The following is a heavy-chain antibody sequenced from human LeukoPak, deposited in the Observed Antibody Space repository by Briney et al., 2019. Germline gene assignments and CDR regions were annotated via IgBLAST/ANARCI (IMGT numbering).Heavy chain of an antibody. Sequence: GGSLRLSCAASGFTFSSYEMNWVRQAPGKGLEWVSYISSSGSTIYYADSVKGRFTISRDNAKNSLYLQMNSLRAEDTAVYYCARCPQERQLGLMDVWGQGTTVTVSS. D-gene: IGHD6-6*01. V-gene: IGHV3-48*03. CDR1: GFTFSSYE. J-gene: IGHJ6*02. CDR2: ISSSGSTI. CDR3: ARCPQERQLGLMDV.